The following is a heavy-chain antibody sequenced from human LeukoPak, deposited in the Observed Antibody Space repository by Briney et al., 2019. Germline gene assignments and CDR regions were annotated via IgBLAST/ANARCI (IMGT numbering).Heavy chain of an antibody. CDR2: IIPMLGIA. CDR3: AGETRPEPDAFDI. J-gene: IGHJ3*02. V-gene: IGHV1-69*04. D-gene: IGHD1-14*01. Sequence: ASVKVSCKASGGTFSSYAISWVRQAPGQGLEWMGRIIPMLGIANYAQKFQGRVTITADKSTSTAYMELSSLRSEDTAVYYCAGETRPEPDAFDIWGQGTMVTVSS. CDR1: GGTFSSYA.